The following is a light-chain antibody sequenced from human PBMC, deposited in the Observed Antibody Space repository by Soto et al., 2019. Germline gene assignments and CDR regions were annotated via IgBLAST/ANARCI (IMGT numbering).Light chain of an antibody. CDR2: GNR. V-gene: IGLV1-40*01. Sequence: QSVLTQPPSVSGAPGQRVTISCTGSSSYIGAGYNVHWYQHLPGTAPKVLIYGNRHRPSGVPDRFSGSKSGTSASLAITGLQADDEADYYCQSYDISLSGVVFGGGTKLTVL. CDR1: SSYIGAGYN. J-gene: IGLJ2*01. CDR3: QSYDISLSGVV.